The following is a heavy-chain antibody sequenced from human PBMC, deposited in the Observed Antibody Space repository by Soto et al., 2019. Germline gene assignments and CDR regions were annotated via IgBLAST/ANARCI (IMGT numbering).Heavy chain of an antibody. V-gene: IGHV4-59*01. D-gene: IGHD6-13*01. CDR2: IYNSGSP. CDR1: GGSIRSYY. J-gene: IGHJ5*02. CDR3: ARDIRAAAYNWFDP. Sequence: SETLCLTCTVSGGSIRSYYWTWIRQPPGKGLEWIGYIYNSGSPNYNPSLRSRVTMSLDTSKNQFSLKLTSVTAADTAVYYCARDIRAAAYNWFDPWGQGILVTVSS.